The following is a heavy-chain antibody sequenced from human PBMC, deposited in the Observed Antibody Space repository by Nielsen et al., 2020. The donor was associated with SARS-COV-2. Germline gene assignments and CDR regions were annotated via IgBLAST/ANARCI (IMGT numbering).Heavy chain of an antibody. V-gene: IGHV3-23*01. CDR2: VGASGGST. Sequence: GESLKISCAASGFTFNIYAMAWVRRAPGRGLQWVTGVGASGGSTYYTDSVKGRFSISRDNSKNTLFLQMHSLRVEDTAVYYCAKDGVVRGDALDLWGQGTMVTVSS. CDR3: AKDGVVRGDALDL. CDR1: GFTFNIYA. J-gene: IGHJ3*01. D-gene: IGHD3-10*01.